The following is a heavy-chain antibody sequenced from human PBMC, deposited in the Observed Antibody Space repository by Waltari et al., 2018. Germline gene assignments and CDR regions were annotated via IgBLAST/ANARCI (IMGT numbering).Heavy chain of an antibody. Sequence: QVQLQESGPGLVKPSETLSLTCTVSGGSISRYYWSWIRQPAGKGLEWIGRIYTSGSTNYNPSLNSRVTMSVDTSKNQFSLKLSSVTAADTAVYYCARGRDYYDSSGYSYDAFDIWGQGTMVTVSS. CDR2: IYTSGST. D-gene: IGHD3-22*01. CDR3: ARGRDYYDSSGYSYDAFDI. J-gene: IGHJ3*02. CDR1: GGSISRYY. V-gene: IGHV4-4*07.